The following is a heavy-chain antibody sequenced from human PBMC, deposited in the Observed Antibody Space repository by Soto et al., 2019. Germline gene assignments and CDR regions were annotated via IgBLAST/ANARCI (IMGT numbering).Heavy chain of an antibody. CDR2: ITSSGGTI. CDR1: GFTFSDYY. CDR3: ARAPLHHGSTFDC. Sequence: QVQLVEYGGGLVKPGGSLRLSCAASGFTFSDYYMSWIRQPPGKGLEWISYITSSGGTIYYADSVKGRFTISRDNAKNSLYLQMDGLRAEDTAVYYCARAPLHHGSTFDCWGQGTLVTVSS. J-gene: IGHJ4*02. V-gene: IGHV3-11*01. D-gene: IGHD3-10*01.